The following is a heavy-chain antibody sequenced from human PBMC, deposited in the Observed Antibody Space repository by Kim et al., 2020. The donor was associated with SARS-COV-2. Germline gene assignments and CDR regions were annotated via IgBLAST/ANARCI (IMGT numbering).Heavy chain of an antibody. CDR2: IKQDGSEK. Sequence: GGSLRLSCAASGFTFSSYWMSWVRQAPGKGLEWVANIKQDGSEKYYVDSVKGRFTISRDNAKNSLYLQMNSRRAEDTAVYYCARDQSLITIFGVVINYYYMDVWGKGTTVTVSS. V-gene: IGHV3-7*01. CDR3: ARDQSLITIFGVVINYYYMDV. D-gene: IGHD3-3*01. CDR1: GFTFSSYW. J-gene: IGHJ6*03.